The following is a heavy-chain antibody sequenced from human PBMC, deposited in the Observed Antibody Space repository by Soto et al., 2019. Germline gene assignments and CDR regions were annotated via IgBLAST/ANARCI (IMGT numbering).Heavy chain of an antibody. D-gene: IGHD4-17*01. Sequence: SETLSLTCTVSGGSISSSSYYWGWIRQPPGKGLEWIGGIYYSGSTYYNPSLKSRVTISVDTSKNQFSLKLSSVTAADTAVYYCATQATYGDYGYYYMDVWGKGTTVTVSS. V-gene: IGHV4-39*01. J-gene: IGHJ6*03. CDR3: ATQATYGDYGYYYMDV. CDR2: IYYSGST. CDR1: GGSISSSSYY.